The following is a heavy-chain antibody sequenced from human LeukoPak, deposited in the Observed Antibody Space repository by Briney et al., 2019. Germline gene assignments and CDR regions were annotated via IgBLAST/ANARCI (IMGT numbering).Heavy chain of an antibody. V-gene: IGHV4-4*02. CDR3: ARVLDYYDSSGYYDY. Sequence: SETLSLTCAVSGGSISSSNWWSWVRQPPGKGLEWIGEIYHSGSTNYNPSLKSRVTISVDKSKNQFSLKLSSVTAADTAVYYCARVLDYYDSSGYYDYWGQGTLVTVSS. CDR1: GGSISSSNW. D-gene: IGHD3-22*01. CDR2: IYHSGST. J-gene: IGHJ4*02.